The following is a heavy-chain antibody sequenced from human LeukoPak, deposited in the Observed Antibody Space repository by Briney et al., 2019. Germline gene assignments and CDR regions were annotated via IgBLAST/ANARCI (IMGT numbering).Heavy chain of an antibody. CDR2: ISYDGSNK. V-gene: IGHV3-30*18. CDR1: GFTFSSYG. J-gene: IGHJ3*02. CDR3: AKTSKWELLYAFDI. Sequence: GGSLGLSCAASGFTFSSYGMHWVRQAPGKGLEWVAVISYDGSNKYYADSVKGRFTISRDNSKNTLYLQMNSLRAEDTAVYYCAKTSKWELLYAFDIWGQGTMVTVSS. D-gene: IGHD1-26*01.